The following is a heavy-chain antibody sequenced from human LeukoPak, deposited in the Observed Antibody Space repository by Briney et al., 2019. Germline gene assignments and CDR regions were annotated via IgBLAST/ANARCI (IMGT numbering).Heavy chain of an antibody. V-gene: IGHV3-66*01. CDR2: IYSGGST. CDR1: GFTVSSNY. D-gene: IGHD6-13*01. Sequence: GGSLRLACAASGFTVSSNYMSWVRQAPGKGLEWVLVIYSGGSTYYADSVKGRFTISRDNSKNTLYLQMNSLRAEDTAVYYCARGGGIVSAAGRFDYWGQGTLVTVSS. CDR3: ARGGGIVSAAGRFDY. J-gene: IGHJ4*02.